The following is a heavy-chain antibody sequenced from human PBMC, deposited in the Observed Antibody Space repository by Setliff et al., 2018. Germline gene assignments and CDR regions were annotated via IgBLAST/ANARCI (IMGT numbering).Heavy chain of an antibody. D-gene: IGHD3-3*01. V-gene: IGHV4-61*09. Sequence: SETLSLTCTVSGDSISSRRNYWGWFRQPAGKELEWIGQIYTSWSTNYNPSLKSRVTISLDTSKNQFSLSLTSVSAEDTAVYYCARMSGFQYIDVWDKGTTVTVSS. J-gene: IGHJ6*03. CDR1: GDSISSRRNY. CDR3: ARMSGFQYIDV. CDR2: IYTSWST.